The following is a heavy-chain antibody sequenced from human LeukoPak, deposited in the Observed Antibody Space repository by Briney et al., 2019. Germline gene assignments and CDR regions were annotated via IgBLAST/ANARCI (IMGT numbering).Heavy chain of an antibody. V-gene: IGHV1-46*01. CDR1: GYTFTSHY. J-gene: IGHJ4*02. Sequence: GASVKVSCKASGYTFTSHYMHWVRQAPGQGLEWMGIINPSGGSTSYGQKFQGRVTMTRDMSTSTVYMELSSLRSEDTAVYYCARADYCSSTSCYLHYWGQGTLVTVSS. CDR3: ARADYCSSTSCYLHY. D-gene: IGHD2-2*01. CDR2: INPSGGST.